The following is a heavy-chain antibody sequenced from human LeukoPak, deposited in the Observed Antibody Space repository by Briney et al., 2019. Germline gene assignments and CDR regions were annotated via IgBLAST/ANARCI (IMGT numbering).Heavy chain of an antibody. D-gene: IGHD3-10*01. V-gene: IGHV3-30*18. CDR2: ISYDGINN. Sequence: GGSLRLSCAASGFTFHTYGMLLVRQAPGKGLEWVGIISYDGINNYYADSVKGRFTISRDNSKYTLDLQINSLRAEDTAVYYCAKAPYGSGSYPIDYWGQGNLVTVSS. CDR3: AKAPYGSGSYPIDY. J-gene: IGHJ4*02. CDR1: GFTFHTYG.